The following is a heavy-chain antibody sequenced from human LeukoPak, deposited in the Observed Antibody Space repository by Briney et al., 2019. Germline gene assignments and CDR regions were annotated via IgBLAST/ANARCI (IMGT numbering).Heavy chain of an antibody. CDR2: ISSSGSTI. V-gene: IGHV3-11*01. D-gene: IGHD3-9*01. Sequence: GGSLRLSCAASGFTFSDYYMSWIRQAPGKGLEWVSYISSSGSTIYYADSVKGRFTISRDNAKNSLYLQMNSLRAEDTAVYYCARDLRRLRYFDWLNDYWGQGTLATVSS. CDR3: ARDLRRLRYFDWLNDY. CDR1: GFTFSDYY. J-gene: IGHJ4*02.